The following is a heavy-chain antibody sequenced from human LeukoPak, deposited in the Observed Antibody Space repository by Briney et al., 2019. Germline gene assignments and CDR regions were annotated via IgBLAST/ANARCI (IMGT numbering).Heavy chain of an antibody. CDR2: IYPGDSDA. D-gene: IGHD3-10*01. Sequence: GESLKISCKGSGYSFTNYWIGWVRQMPGKGLKWMGIIYPGDSDARYSPSFQGQVTISADKSISTAYLQWSSLKASDTAMYYCARHAARYYGSGRGYMDVWGKGTTVTVSS. V-gene: IGHV5-51*01. CDR3: ARHAARYYGSGRGYMDV. J-gene: IGHJ6*03. CDR1: GYSFTNYW.